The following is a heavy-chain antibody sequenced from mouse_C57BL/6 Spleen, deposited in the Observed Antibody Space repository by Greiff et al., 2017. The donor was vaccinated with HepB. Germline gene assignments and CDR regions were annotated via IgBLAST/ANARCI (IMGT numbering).Heavy chain of an antibody. Sequence: QVQLQQPGAELVKPGASVKMSCKASGYTFTSYWITWVKQRPGQGLEWIGDIYPGSGSTNYNEKFKSKATLTVDTSSSTTYMQPSSLTSEDSAVYYCARVSAMVTTGNFDYWGQGTTLTVSS. J-gene: IGHJ2*01. CDR3: ARVSAMVTTGNFDY. D-gene: IGHD2-2*01. CDR2: IYPGSGST. V-gene: IGHV1-55*01. CDR1: GYTFTSYW.